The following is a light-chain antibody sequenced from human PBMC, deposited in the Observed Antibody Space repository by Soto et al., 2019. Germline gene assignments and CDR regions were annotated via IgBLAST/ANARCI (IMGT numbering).Light chain of an antibody. Sequence: QSVLTQPHSVSASPGQSVTISCTGTSSDVGGYNYVSWYQHHPGKAPKLMIYEVNKRPSGVPDRFSGSKSGNTASLTISGLQAEDEADYYCCSYEDSYAYVFGIGTKVTVL. CDR2: EVN. CDR3: CSYEDSYAYV. CDR1: SSDVGGYNY. J-gene: IGLJ1*01. V-gene: IGLV2-11*01.